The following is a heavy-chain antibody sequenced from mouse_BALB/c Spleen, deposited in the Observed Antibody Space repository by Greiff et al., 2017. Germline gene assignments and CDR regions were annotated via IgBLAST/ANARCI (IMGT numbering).Heavy chain of an antibody. V-gene: IGHV2-9*02. D-gene: IGHD2-3*01. Sequence: VKLEESGPGLVAPSQSLSITCTVSGFSLTSYGVHWVRQPPGKGLEWLGVIWAGGSTNYNSALMSRLSISKDNSKSQVFLKMNSLQTDDTAMYYCARDQDGYYAMDYWGQGTSVTVSS. CDR2: IWAGGST. J-gene: IGHJ4*01. CDR3: ARDQDGYYAMDY. CDR1: GFSLTSYG.